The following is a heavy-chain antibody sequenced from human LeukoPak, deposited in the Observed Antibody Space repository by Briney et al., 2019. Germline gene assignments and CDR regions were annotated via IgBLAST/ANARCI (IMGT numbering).Heavy chain of an antibody. D-gene: IGHD3-3*01. Sequence: SETLSLTCTVSGGSISSYYWSWIRRPAGKGLEWIGRIYTSGSTNHNPSLKSRVTMSVDTSKNQFSLKLSSVTAADTAVYYCAREGYYDFWSGYVSSDGFDIWGQGTMVTVSS. CDR3: AREGYYDFWSGYVSSDGFDI. J-gene: IGHJ3*02. V-gene: IGHV4-4*07. CDR1: GGSISSYY. CDR2: IYTSGST.